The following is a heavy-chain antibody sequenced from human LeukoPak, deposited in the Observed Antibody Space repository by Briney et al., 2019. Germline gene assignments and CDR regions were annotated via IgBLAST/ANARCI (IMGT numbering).Heavy chain of an antibody. J-gene: IGHJ3*02. V-gene: IGHV4-59*01. CDR1: GCSISGYY. Sequence: SETLSLTCAVSGCSISGYYWSWIRQPPGKGLEWIGYIYYSGSTNYNPSLKSRVTISVDTSKNQFSLKLSSVTAADTAVYYCARAIAAAGTRGAFDIWGQGTMVTVSS. CDR3: ARAIAAAGTRGAFDI. CDR2: IYYSGST. D-gene: IGHD6-13*01.